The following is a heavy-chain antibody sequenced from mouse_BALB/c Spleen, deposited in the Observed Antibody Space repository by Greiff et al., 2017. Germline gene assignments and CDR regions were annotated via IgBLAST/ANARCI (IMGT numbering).Heavy chain of an antibody. CDR2: IWSGGST. CDR1: GFSLTSYG. Sequence: VKLMESGPGLVQPSQSLSITCTVSGFSLTSYGVHWVRQSPGKGLEWLGVIWSGGSTDYNAAFISRLSISKDNSKSQVFFKMNSLQANDTAIYYCARNQIYYYGNYFDYWGQGTTLTVSS. V-gene: IGHV2-2*02. D-gene: IGHD1-1*01. CDR3: ARNQIYYYGNYFDY. J-gene: IGHJ2*01.